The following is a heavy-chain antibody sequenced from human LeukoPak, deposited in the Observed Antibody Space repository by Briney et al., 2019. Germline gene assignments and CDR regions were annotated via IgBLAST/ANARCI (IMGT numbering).Heavy chain of an antibody. J-gene: IGHJ4*02. CDR3: ATEREGWGSYRPYYFDY. Sequence: SVKVSCKASGGTFSGYAISWVRQAPGQGLEWMGGIIPIFGTANYAQKFQGRVTITTDESTSTAYMELSSLRSEDTAVYYCATEREGWGSYRPYYFDYWGQGTLVTVSS. CDR1: GGTFSGYA. D-gene: IGHD3-16*02. V-gene: IGHV1-69*05. CDR2: IIPIFGTA.